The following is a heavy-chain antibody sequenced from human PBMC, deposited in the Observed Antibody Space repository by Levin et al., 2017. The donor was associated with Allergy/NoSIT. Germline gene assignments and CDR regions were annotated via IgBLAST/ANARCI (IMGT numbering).Heavy chain of an antibody. Sequence: SCAASGFTFSSYWMSWVRQAPGKGLEWVANIKQDGTEKYYVDSVKGRFTISKDNAKNLLYLQMSGLRTGDTAVYYCARNWRSAFDIWGQGTMVTVSS. J-gene: IGHJ3*02. CDR1: GFTFSSYW. V-gene: IGHV3-7*04. D-gene: IGHD2-8*02. CDR3: ARNWRSAFDI. CDR2: IKQDGTEK.